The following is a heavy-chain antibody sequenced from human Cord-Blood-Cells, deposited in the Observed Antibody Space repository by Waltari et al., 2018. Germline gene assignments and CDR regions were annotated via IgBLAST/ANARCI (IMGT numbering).Heavy chain of an antibody. D-gene: IGHD7-27*01. CDR3: AKSGGLGIRAFDY. CDR2: ISYDGSNK. Sequence: GFTFSSYGMHWVRQAPGKGLEWVAVISYDGSNKYYADSVKGRFTISRDNSKNTLYLQMNSLRAEDTAVYYCAKSGGLGIRAFDYWGQGTLGTVSS. V-gene: IGHV3-30*18. CDR1: GFTFSSYG. J-gene: IGHJ4*02.